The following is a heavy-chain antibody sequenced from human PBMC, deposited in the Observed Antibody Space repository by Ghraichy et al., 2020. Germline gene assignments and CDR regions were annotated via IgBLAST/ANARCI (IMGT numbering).Heavy chain of an antibody. CDR2: VKPDGGEK. Sequence: GGSLRLSCAASGFMVSSYWVTWVRQAPGKGLEWVANVKPDGGEKNYVGSVKGRFTISRDNAKKSLYLQMNSLRAEDTAVYYCAKCRGTTWNDALDVWGQGTMVTVSS. CDR1: GFMVSSYW. J-gene: IGHJ3*01. CDR3: AKCRGTTWNDALDV. D-gene: IGHD1-1*01. V-gene: IGHV3-7*01.